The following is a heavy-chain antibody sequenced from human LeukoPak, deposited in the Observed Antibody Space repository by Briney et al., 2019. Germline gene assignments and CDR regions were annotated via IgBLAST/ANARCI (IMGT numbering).Heavy chain of an antibody. CDR2: ISSSSSYI. J-gene: IGHJ5*02. CDR1: GFTFSSYS. CDR3: ARDLETLAARNELIWSNWIDP. D-gene: IGHD6-6*01. Sequence: GGSLRLSCAASGFTFSSYSMNWVRQAPGKGLGWVSSISSSSSYIYYADSVKGRFTISRDNAKNSLYLQMNSLRGDDTAMYYCARDLETLAARNELIWSNWIDPWGQGTLVTVSS. V-gene: IGHV3-21*01.